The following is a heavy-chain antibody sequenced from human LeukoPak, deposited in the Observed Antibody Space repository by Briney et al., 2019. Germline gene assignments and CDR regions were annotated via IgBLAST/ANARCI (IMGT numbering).Heavy chain of an antibody. CDR3: AEGTTA. Sequence: PGGSLRLSCAASGVTFTNHWMSWGRQAPGEGREWVSNINQDGSEKFYVDSGKGRFTISRENAKNSLYRQMNSLRAEDTAVYYCAEGTTAWGQGTLVTVSS. CDR2: INQDGSEK. V-gene: IGHV3-7*01. CDR1: GVTFTNHW. J-gene: IGHJ5*02. D-gene: IGHD2/OR15-2a*01.